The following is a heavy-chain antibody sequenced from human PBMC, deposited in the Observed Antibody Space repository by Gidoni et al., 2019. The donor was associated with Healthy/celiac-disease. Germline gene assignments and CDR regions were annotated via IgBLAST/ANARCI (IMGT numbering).Heavy chain of an antibody. CDR1: VASTRRSSYY. Sequence: QLPLQGSAPGLVKPSAPLSLTCTFSVASTRRSSYYWGGLRQPPGKGLEWIGSIYYSGSPYYNPSLKSRVTISVDTSKNQFSLKLSSVTAADTAVYYCARHKGWNYGYYFDYWGQGTLVTVSS. D-gene: IGHD1-7*01. CDR3: ARHKGWNYGYYFDY. V-gene: IGHV4-39*01. J-gene: IGHJ4*02. CDR2: IYYSGSP.